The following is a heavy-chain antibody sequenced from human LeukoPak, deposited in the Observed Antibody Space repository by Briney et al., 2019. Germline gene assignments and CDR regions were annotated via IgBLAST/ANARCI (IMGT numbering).Heavy chain of an antibody. Sequence: GESLRLSCAASGFTFSSSWMSWVRQAPGKGLEWVAVISYDGSNKYYADSVKGRFTISRDNSKNTLYLQMNSLRAEDTAVYYCARKSSGYYPDWGQGTLATVSS. J-gene: IGHJ4*02. D-gene: IGHD3-22*01. V-gene: IGHV3-30-3*01. CDR1: GFTFSSSW. CDR3: ARKSSGYYPD. CDR2: ISYDGSNK.